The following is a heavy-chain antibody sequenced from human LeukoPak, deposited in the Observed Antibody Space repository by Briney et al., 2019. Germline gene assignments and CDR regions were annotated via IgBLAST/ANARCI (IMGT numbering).Heavy chain of an antibody. CDR2: IYPGDSDT. Sequence: GESLKISCTASGFTFTNYWIGWVRQMPGKGLEWMGFIYPGDSDTRCSPSFRGQVTISADRSITTAYLQWSSLRASDTAIYYCVSRLGGGWEYYFDLWGRGTLVTVSS. CDR1: GFTFTNYW. V-gene: IGHV5-51*01. J-gene: IGHJ4*02. D-gene: IGHD6-19*01. CDR3: VSRLGGGWEYYFDL.